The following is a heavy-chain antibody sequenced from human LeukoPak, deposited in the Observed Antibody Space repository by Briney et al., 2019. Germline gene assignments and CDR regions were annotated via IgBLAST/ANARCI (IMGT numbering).Heavy chain of an antibody. D-gene: IGHD6-6*01. CDR2: ISYDGSNK. Sequence: PGGSLRLSCAASGFTFGSYAMSWVRQAPGKGLEWVAVISYDGSNKYYADSVKGRFTISRDNSKNTLYLQMNSLRAEDTAVYYCARDFINPEDSSSDRYNWFDPWGQGTLVTVSS. J-gene: IGHJ5*02. V-gene: IGHV3-30-3*01. CDR3: ARDFINPEDSSSDRYNWFDP. CDR1: GFTFGSYA.